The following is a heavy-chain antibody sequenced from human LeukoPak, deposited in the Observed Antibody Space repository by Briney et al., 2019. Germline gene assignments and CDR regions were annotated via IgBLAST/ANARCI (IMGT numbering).Heavy chain of an antibody. J-gene: IGHJ5*02. CDR1: GGSISGYY. CDR3: ARVKRVVITKDLWFDP. D-gene: IGHD3-22*01. Sequence: PSETLSLTCSVSGGSISGYYWSWIRQPPGRGLEWIGYIYYSGSTNYNPSLKSRVTISVDTSKNQFSLKLSSVTAADTAVYYCARVKRVVITKDLWFDPWGHGTLVTVSS. CDR2: IYYSGST. V-gene: IGHV4-59*01.